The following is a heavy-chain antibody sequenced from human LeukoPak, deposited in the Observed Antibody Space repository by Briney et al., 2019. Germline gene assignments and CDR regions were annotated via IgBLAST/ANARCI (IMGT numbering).Heavy chain of an antibody. CDR3: ARDRGLFKFGGVIAAIY. D-gene: IGHD3-16*02. CDR1: GYTFTGYY. Sequence: ASVKVSRKASGYTFTGYYMHWVRQAPGQGLEWMGRINPNSGGTNYAQKFQGRVTMTRDTSISTAYMELSRLRSDDTAVYYCARDRGLFKFGGVIAAIYWGQGTLVTVSS. CDR2: INPNSGGT. J-gene: IGHJ4*02. V-gene: IGHV1-2*06.